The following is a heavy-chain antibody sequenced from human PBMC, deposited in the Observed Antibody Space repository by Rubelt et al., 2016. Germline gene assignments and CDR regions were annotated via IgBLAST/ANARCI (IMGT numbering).Heavy chain of an antibody. CDR2: INHSGST. V-gene: IGHV4-39*07. Sequence: QLQLQESGPGLVKPSETLSLTCSVSGGSISRSSYYWGWIRQPPGKGLEWIGEINHSGSTNYNPSLKGRVTISVDTSKNQFSLKLSSVTAADTAVYYCAGIVVVPAAMWHYYYGMDVWGQGTTVTVSS. CDR3: AGIVVVPAAMWHYYYGMDV. J-gene: IGHJ6*02. D-gene: IGHD2-2*01. CDR1: GGSISRSSYY.